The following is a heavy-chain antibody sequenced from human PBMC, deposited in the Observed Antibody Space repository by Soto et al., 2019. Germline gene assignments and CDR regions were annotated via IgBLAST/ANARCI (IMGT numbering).Heavy chain of an antibody. CDR2: ISSSGSTI. D-gene: IGHD2-15*01. V-gene: IGHV3-48*03. J-gene: IGHJ4*02. CDR3: AREVVVVVEQTDYFDY. Sequence: ESWGGLVQPGGSLRLSCAASGFTFSSYEMNWVRQAPGKGLEWVSYISSSGSTIYYADSVKGRFTISRDNAKNSLYLQMNSLRAEDTAVYYCAREVVVVVEQTDYFDYWGQGTLVTVSS. CDR1: GFTFSSYE.